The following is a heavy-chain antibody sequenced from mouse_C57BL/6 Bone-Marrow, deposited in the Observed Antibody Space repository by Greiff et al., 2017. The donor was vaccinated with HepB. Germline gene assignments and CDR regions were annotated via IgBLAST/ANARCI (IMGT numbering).Heavy chain of an antibody. CDR1: GYAFSSSW. D-gene: IGHD1-1*01. J-gene: IGHJ2*01. Sequence: QVQLQQSGPELVKPGASVKISCKASGYAFSSSWMNWVKQRPGKGLEWIGRIYPGDGDTNYNGKFKGKATLTADKSSSTAYMQLSSLTSEDSAFYFCARPLITTVVAFDYWGQGTTLTVSS. CDR3: ARPLITTVVAFDY. V-gene: IGHV1-82*01. CDR2: IYPGDGDT.